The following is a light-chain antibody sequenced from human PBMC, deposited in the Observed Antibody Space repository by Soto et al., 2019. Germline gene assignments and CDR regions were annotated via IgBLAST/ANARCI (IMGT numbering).Light chain of an antibody. V-gene: IGLV1-51*01. J-gene: IGLJ1*01. CDR2: DNN. CDR1: SSNIGNNF. Sequence: QSVLTQPPSVSAAPGQKVTISCTGSSSNIGNNFVTWYQQLPGTAPKLLIYDNNKRPSGIPDRFSSSKSGTSATLGITGLQTGDEAVYYCGSWDSSLIYVFGTGTKLTVL. CDR3: GSWDSSLIYV.